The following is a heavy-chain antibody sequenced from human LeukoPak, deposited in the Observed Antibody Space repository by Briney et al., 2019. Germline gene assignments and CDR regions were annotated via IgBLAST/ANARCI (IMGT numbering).Heavy chain of an antibody. CDR3: AKATIEQWLVKVDSFDS. D-gene: IGHD6-19*01. V-gene: IGHV3-74*01. J-gene: IGHJ4*02. Sequence: GGSLRLSCAASGFTFSNYWMHWVRQAPGKGLVWVSLINSDGSRTIYADSVKGRFTVSRDNSKNTLYLQMNSLRGEDTARYYCAKATIEQWLVKVDSFDSWGQGTLVSVSS. CDR2: INSDGSRT. CDR1: GFTFSNYW.